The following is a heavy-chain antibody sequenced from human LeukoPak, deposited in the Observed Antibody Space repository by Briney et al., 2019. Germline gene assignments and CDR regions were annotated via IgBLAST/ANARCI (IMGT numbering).Heavy chain of an antibody. CDR1: GYTFTSCG. CDR2: INPNSGGT. V-gene: IGHV1-2*02. CDR3: ARDHNYGDYDAFDI. J-gene: IGHJ3*02. D-gene: IGHD4-17*01. Sequence: ASVKVSCKASGYTFTSCGISWVRQAPGQGLEWMGWINPNSGGTNYAQKFQGRVTMTRDTSISTAYMELSRLRSDDTAVYYCARDHNYGDYDAFDIWGQGTMVTVSS.